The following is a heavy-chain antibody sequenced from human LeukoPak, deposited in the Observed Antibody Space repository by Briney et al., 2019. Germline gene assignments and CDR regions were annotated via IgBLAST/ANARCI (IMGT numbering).Heavy chain of an antibody. Sequence: SETLSLTCAVYGGSFSGYYWSWIRQPPGKGLEWIGEINHSGSTNYNPSLKSRVTISVDTSKNQFSLKLSSVTAADTAVYYCARGAGVRGYFDLWGRGTLVTVPS. J-gene: IGHJ2*01. CDR3: ARGAGVRGYFDL. D-gene: IGHD3-10*01. CDR2: INHSGST. CDR1: GGSFSGYY. V-gene: IGHV4-34*01.